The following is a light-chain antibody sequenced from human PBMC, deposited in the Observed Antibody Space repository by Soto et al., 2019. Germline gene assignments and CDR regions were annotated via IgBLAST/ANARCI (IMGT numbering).Light chain of an antibody. CDR1: SSDVGGYNR. V-gene: IGLV2-14*01. CDR3: QSYDSSLSGYV. J-gene: IGLJ1*01. Sequence: QSVLTQPASVTGSPGQSITISCTGTSSDVGGYNRVSWYQQYPGTAPKLMNSEVTNRPSGVPDRFSGSRSGTSASLAITGLQAEDEADYYCQSYDSSLSGYVFGTGTKVTVL. CDR2: EVT.